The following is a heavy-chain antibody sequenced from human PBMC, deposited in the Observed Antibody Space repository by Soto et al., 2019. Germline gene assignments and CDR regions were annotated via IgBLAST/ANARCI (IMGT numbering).Heavy chain of an antibody. CDR2: ISDSGDGT. CDR1: GFTFSNYA. CDR3: AKEQLERHFGFDF. J-gene: IGHJ4*02. Sequence: EVQVLESGGGLVQPGGSLRLSCAASGFTFSNYAMSWVRQAPGKGLEWVSGISDSGDGTYYANSVEGRFTISRDNSKNTLYLEMNSLSPEDTAVYYCAKEQLERHFGFDFWGQGTVVTVSS. V-gene: IGHV3-23*01. D-gene: IGHD1-1*01.